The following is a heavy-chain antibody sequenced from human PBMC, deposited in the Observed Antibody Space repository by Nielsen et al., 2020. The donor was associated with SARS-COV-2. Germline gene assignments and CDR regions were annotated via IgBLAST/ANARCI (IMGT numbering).Heavy chain of an antibody. V-gene: IGHV3-23*01. CDR3: AQSSGYDSSYGMDV. CDR2: ISGSGGST. CDR1: GFTFSSYA. J-gene: IGHJ6*02. Sequence: GESLKISCAASGFTFSSYAMSWVRQAPGKGLEWVSAISGSGGSTYYADSVKGRFTISRDNSKNTLYLQMNSLRAEDTAVYYCAQSSGYDSSYGMDVWGQGTTVTVSS. D-gene: IGHD3-22*01.